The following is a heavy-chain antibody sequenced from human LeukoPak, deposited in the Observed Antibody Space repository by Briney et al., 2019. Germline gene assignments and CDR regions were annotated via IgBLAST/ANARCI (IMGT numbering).Heavy chain of an antibody. D-gene: IGHD4-23*01. Sequence: ASVKVSCKASGYTFTSYGFSWVRQAPGQGLEWMGWISAYNGYTDYAQKLQFRVTMTTDTSTSTAYMELRSLRSDDTAVYYCARDKAVTTEVTQHFQHWGQGTLVTVSS. CDR3: ARDKAVTTEVTQHFQH. J-gene: IGHJ1*01. CDR2: ISAYNGYT. CDR1: GYTFTSYG. V-gene: IGHV1-18*01.